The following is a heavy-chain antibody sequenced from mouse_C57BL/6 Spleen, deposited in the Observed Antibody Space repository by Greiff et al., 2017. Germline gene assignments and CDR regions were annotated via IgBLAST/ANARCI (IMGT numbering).Heavy chain of an antibody. CDR3: ARERDYAMDY. CDR2: IHPNSGST. J-gene: IGHJ4*01. Sequence: QVHVKQSGAELVKPGASVKLSCKASGYTFTSYWMHWVKQRPGQGLEWIGMIHPNSGSTNYNEKFKSKATLTVDKSSSTAYMQLSSLTSEDSAVYYCARERDYAMDYWGQGTSVTVSS. CDR1: GYTFTSYW. V-gene: IGHV1-64*01.